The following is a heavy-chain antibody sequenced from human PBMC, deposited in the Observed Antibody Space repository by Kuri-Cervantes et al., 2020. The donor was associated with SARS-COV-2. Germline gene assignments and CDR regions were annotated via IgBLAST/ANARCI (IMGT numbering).Heavy chain of an antibody. V-gene: IGHV4-38-2*01. CDR3: ARQGCSSTSCYSMDV. D-gene: IGHD2-2*02. CDR1: GYSISSGYY. Sequence: SETLSLTCAVSGYSISSGYYWGWIRQPPGKGLEWIGSIYHSGSTYYNPSLKSRVTISVDTSKNQFSLKLSSVTAADTAVYYCARQGCSSTSCYSMDVWGQGTTVTVSS. CDR2: IYHSGST. J-gene: IGHJ6*02.